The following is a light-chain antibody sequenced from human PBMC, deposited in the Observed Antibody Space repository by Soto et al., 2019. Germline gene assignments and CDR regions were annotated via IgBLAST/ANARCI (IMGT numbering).Light chain of an antibody. CDR3: QQRYTFPCT. V-gene: IGKV1-39*01. J-gene: IGKJ2*02. CDR2: AAS. CDR1: QSISNY. Sequence: DIQMTQSPSFLSASLGDRVAITCRASQSISNYLSWYQQRPGKAPKLLISAASSLEGGVPMSFSGSGSGTDFPLTINNLQPEDFATYYCQQRYTFPCTLGQGTKLEIK.